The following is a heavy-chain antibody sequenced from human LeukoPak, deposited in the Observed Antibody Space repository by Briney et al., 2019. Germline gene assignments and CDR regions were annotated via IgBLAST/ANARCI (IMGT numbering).Heavy chain of an antibody. V-gene: IGHV3-7*01. CDR3: VNLGYSD. Sequence: GGTLRLSCEASGFSFSAAWMTWVRQAPGKGLEWVATIKNDGSDKYYVDSVKGRFTLSRDNAKNSVYLQMNSLRVEDTAVYYCVNLGYSDGGQGTLVTVSS. D-gene: IGHD5-12*01. CDR2: IKNDGSDK. CDR1: GFSFSAAW. J-gene: IGHJ4*02.